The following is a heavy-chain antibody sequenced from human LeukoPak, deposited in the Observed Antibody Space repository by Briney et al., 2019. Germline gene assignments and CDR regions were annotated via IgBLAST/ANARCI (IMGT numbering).Heavy chain of an antibody. Sequence: SETLSLTCAVYGGSFSGYYWKWIRQPPGKGLEWIGEINHSGSTNYNPSLKSQVTISVDTSKNQFSLKLSSVTAADTAVYYCARAVPAARIGGWFDPWGQGTLVTVSS. J-gene: IGHJ5*02. CDR3: ARAVPAARIGGWFDP. CDR1: GGSFSGYY. CDR2: INHSGST. V-gene: IGHV4-34*01. D-gene: IGHD2-2*01.